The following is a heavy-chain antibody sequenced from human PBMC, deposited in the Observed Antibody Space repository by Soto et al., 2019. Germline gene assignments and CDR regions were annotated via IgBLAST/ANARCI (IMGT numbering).Heavy chain of an antibody. CDR1: GGSISSSSYY. CDR2: IYYSGST. CDR3: ARHKSRDYFDY. Sequence: QLQLQESGPGLVKPSETLSLTCTVSGGSISSSSYYWGWIRQPPGKGLEWLGSIYYSGSTYYNPSIKSRVTISVDTSKNQFSLKLSSVTAADTAVYYCARHKSRDYFDYWGQGTLVTVSS. J-gene: IGHJ4*02. V-gene: IGHV4-39*01.